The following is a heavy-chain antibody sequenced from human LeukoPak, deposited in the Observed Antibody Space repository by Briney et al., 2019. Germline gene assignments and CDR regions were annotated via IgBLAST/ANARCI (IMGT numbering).Heavy chain of an antibody. V-gene: IGHV1-46*01. J-gene: IGHJ4*02. Sequence: ASVKVSCKASGYTFTSYYMHWVRQAPGQGLEWMAIIDPSGGSTSYAQKFQGRVTVTRDTSTSTVYMELSSLRSEDTGVCYCARDSRPSYDSSAYYYPGDYWGQGTLVTVSS. D-gene: IGHD3-22*01. CDR3: ARDSRPSYDSSAYYYPGDY. CDR2: IDPSGGST. CDR1: GYTFTSYY.